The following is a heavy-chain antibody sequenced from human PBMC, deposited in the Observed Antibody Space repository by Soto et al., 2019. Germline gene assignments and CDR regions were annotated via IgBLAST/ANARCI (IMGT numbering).Heavy chain of an antibody. V-gene: IGHV3-23*01. CDR2: LTGGGDNP. J-gene: IGHJ4*02. CDR3: ARGGSGWYPFDY. CDR1: GFAFSNYA. Sequence: GSLRLSCAASGFAFSNYAMSWVRQSPGKGLEWISSLTGGGDNPHYAESVKGRFTISRDNSKSTLFLQINSLSDGDTAVYYCARGGSGWYPFDYWGQGTLVTVSS. D-gene: IGHD6-19*01.